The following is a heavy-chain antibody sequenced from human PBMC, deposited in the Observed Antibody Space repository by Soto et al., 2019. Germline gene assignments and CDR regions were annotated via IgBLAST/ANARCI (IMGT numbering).Heavy chain of an antibody. J-gene: IGHJ4*02. V-gene: IGHV3-33*01. CDR1: GFTFSRYG. CDR3: ARDVNDYGDLGLDY. D-gene: IGHD4-17*01. Sequence: QVQLVESGGDVVQPGRSLRLSCAASGFTFSRYGMHWVRQAPDKGLEWVALIWYDGSNKNYADSVKGRFTISRGNSKNTLYLQMNSLRVEDTAVYYCARDVNDYGDLGLDYWGQGTLVTVSS. CDR2: IWYDGSNK.